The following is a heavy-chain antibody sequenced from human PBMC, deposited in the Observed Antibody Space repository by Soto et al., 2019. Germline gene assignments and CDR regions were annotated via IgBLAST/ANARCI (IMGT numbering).Heavy chain of an antibody. CDR1: GFTFSSYA. V-gene: IGHV3-23*01. CDR2: TSGSGGDT. Sequence: EVQLLESGGGLVQPGGSLRLSCAASGFTFSSYAMSWVRQAPGKGLEWVSGTSGSGGDTYYADSVKGRFTISRDNSKNTLYLQMNSLRAEDTAVYYCAKNLRPQYYYAMDVWGQGTTVTVSS. D-gene: IGHD5-12*01. J-gene: IGHJ6*02. CDR3: AKNLRPQYYYAMDV.